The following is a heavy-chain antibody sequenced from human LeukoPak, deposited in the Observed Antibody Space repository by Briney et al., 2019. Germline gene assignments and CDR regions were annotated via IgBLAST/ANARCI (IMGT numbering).Heavy chain of an antibody. V-gene: IGHV3-11*01. CDR2: ITNSGSSM. CDR3: AGRTFGGESPAFDY. D-gene: IGHD2-21*01. Sequence: PGGSLRLSCAAPGLTFRDFYMSWIRQAPGRGLEYISYITNSGSSMYYAASVKGRFTISRDNAKNSLYLQMSSLRAEDTAIYYCAGRTFGGESPAFDYWGQGTLVTVSS. CDR1: GLTFRDFY. J-gene: IGHJ4*02.